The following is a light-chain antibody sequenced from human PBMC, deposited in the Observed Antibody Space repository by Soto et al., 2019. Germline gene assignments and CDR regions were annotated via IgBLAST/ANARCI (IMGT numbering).Light chain of an antibody. Sequence: QSVLTQPASVSGSPGQSITISCTGTSSDVGSYNLVSWFKQHPGKAPKVMIYEVNKRPSGVSNRFSGSKSGNTTSLTISGLQAGDEADYYCCSYAGSSTFVFGTGTKVTVL. CDR2: EVN. CDR3: CSYAGSSTFV. CDR1: SSDVGSYNL. V-gene: IGLV2-23*02. J-gene: IGLJ1*01.